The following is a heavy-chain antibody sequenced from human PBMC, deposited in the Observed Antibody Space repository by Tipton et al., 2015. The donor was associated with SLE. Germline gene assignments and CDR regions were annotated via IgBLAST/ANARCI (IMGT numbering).Heavy chain of an antibody. D-gene: IGHD1-26*01. Sequence: TLSLTCAVSGYSITSGDYWGWIRQPPGKGLEWIGIISHTESAYYNPSLKSRVTISIDTSRNQFSLRLSSVTAADTAVYYCAREAKYSGSYYNWFDTWGQGTLVTVSP. CDR1: GYSITSGDY. J-gene: IGHJ5*02. CDR2: ISHTESA. V-gene: IGHV4-38-2*02. CDR3: AREAKYSGSYYNWFDT.